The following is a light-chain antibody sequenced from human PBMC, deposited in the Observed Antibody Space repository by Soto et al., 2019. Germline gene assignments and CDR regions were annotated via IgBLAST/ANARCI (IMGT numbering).Light chain of an antibody. CDR1: QSVSSN. J-gene: IGKJ1*01. CDR3: QQYNDWPKT. V-gene: IGKV3-15*01. CDR2: GAS. Sequence: DIVMTQSPATLSVSPGEGATLSCRASQSVSSNLAWYQQRPGQAPRLLIYGASTRATDIPARFSGSGSGTEFTLTISSLQSEDFAVYSCQQYNDWPKTFGQGTKVEIK.